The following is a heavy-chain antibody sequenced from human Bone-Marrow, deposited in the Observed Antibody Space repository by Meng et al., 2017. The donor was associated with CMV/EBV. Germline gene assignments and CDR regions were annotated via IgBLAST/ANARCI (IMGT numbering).Heavy chain of an antibody. V-gene: IGHV3-21*01. J-gene: IGHJ3*02. CDR2: ISSSSSYI. CDR1: GFTFSSYS. Sequence: GGSLRPSCAASGFTFSSYSMNWVRQAPGKGLEWVSSISSSSSYIYYADSVKGRFTISRDNAKNSLYLQMNSLRAEDTAVYYCARDQGPYYYDSSGYPPDAFDIWGQGTMVTVSS. D-gene: IGHD3-22*01. CDR3: ARDQGPYYYDSSGYPPDAFDI.